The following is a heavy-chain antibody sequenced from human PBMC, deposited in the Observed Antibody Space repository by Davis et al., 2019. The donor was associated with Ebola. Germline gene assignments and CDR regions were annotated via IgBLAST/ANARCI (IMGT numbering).Heavy chain of an antibody. D-gene: IGHD2-15*01. V-gene: IGHV1-3*01. J-gene: IGHJ5*02. CDR1: GYTFTSYA. CDR3: ARVGPYCSGGSCYMSHWFDP. Sequence: AASVKVSCKASGYTFTSYAMHWVRQAPGQRLEWMGWINAGNGNTKYSQKFQGRVTITRDTSASTAYMELSSLRSEDTAVYYCARVGPYCSGGSCYMSHWFDPWGQGTLVTVSS. CDR2: INAGNGNT.